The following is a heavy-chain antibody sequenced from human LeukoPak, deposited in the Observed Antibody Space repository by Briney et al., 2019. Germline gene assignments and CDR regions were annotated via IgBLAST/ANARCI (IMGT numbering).Heavy chain of an antibody. D-gene: IGHD3-22*01. V-gene: IGHV5-10-1*01. CDR2: IDPSDSYT. Sequence: GESLKISCKGSGYSFTSYWISWVRQMHGKGLEWMGRIDPSDSYTNYSPSFQGHVTISADKSISTAYQQWSSLKASDTAMYYCARHPYYDSSGYSWGQGTLVTVSS. J-gene: IGHJ4*02. CDR3: ARHPYYDSSGYS. CDR1: GYSFTSYW.